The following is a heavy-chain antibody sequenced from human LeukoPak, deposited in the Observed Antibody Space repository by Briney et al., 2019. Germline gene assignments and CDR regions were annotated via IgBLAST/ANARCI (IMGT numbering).Heavy chain of an antibody. J-gene: IGHJ4*02. CDR2: ISSSRSTI. Sequence: GGSLRLSCAASGFTSSSYIMNWVRQAPGKGLEWISYISSSRSTIYYADSVKGRFTISRDNAKNSLYLQMNSLRDEDTAVYSCARDKSSGSSGVVDYWGQGTLVTVSS. D-gene: IGHD6-19*01. CDR1: GFTSSSYI. V-gene: IGHV3-48*02. CDR3: ARDKSSGSSGVVDY.